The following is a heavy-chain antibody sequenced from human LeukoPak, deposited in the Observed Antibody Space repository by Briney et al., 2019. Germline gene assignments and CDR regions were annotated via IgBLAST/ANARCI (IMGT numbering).Heavy chain of an antibody. D-gene: IGHD5-18*01. CDR2: IHYTGST. CDR3: ARRDTGSDFDY. CDR1: GGSISSYY. V-gene: IGHV4-59*01. Sequence: PSETLSLTCSVSGGSISSYYWTWIRQPPGKGLEWIGYIHYTGSTNYNPSLKSRLTISLDTSKSQFSLKLSSVTAADTAVYYCARRDTGSDFDYWGQGTLVTVSS. J-gene: IGHJ4*02.